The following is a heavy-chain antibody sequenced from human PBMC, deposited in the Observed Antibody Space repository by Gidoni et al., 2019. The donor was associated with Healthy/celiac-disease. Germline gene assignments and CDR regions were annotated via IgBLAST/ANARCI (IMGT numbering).Heavy chain of an antibody. V-gene: IGHV5-10-1*01. CDR1: GYSFTSYW. Sequence: EVQLVQSGAEVKKPGESLRISCKGSGYSFTSYWISWVRQMPGKGLEWMGRIDPSDSYTNYSPSFQGHVTISADKSISTAYLQWSSLKASDTAMYYCARGIGSSSDYYYYMDVWGKGTTVTVSS. CDR3: ARGIGSSSDYYYYMDV. J-gene: IGHJ6*03. CDR2: IDPSDSYT. D-gene: IGHD6-6*01.